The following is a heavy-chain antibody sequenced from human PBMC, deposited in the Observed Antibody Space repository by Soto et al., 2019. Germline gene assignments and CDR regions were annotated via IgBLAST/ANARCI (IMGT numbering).Heavy chain of an antibody. D-gene: IGHD3-10*01. Sequence: SVKVSCKASGGTFSSYAISWLRQAPGQGLEWMGGIIPIFGTANYAQKFQGRVTITADESTSTAYMELSSLRSEDTAVYYCATALLITMVRGVIPTPFDYWGQGTLVTVSS. V-gene: IGHV1-69*13. J-gene: IGHJ4*02. CDR1: GGTFSSYA. CDR2: IIPIFGTA. CDR3: ATALLITMVRGVIPTPFDY.